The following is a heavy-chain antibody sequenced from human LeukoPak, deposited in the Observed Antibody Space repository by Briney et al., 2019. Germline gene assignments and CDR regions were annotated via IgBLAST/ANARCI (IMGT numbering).Heavy chain of an antibody. J-gene: IGHJ4*02. V-gene: IGHV1-69*13. CDR3: ARVHSGYYYQDPGSLVY. CDR2: IIPIFGTA. CDR1: GGTFSSYA. D-gene: IGHD3-22*01. Sequence: SVKVSCKASGGTFSSYAISWVRQAPGQGLEWMGGIIPIFGTANYAQKFQGRVTITADEPTSTAYMELSSLRSEDTAVYYCARVHSGYYYQDPGSLVYWGQGTLVTVSS.